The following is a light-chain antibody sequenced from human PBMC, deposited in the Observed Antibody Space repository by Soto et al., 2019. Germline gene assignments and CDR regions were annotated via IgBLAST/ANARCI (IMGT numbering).Light chain of an antibody. CDR1: SSDVGSYNL. Sequence: QSALTQPASVSGSPGQSITISCTGTSSDVGSYNLVSWYQQHPGKAPKFMIYEVNKRPSGVSNRFSGSKSGNTASLTISGLQADDEADYYCCSYAGSSTWVFGGGTKVTVL. CDR3: CSYAGSSTWV. V-gene: IGLV2-23*02. CDR2: EVN. J-gene: IGLJ3*02.